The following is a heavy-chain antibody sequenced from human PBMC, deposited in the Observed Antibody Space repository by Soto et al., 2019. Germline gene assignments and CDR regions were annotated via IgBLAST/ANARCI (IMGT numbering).Heavy chain of an antibody. D-gene: IGHD5-12*01. V-gene: IGHV4-4*07. J-gene: IGHJ6*02. CDR1: GASISNAY. Sequence: QVQLQESGPGLVKPSETLSLTCTVSGASISNAYWSWIRQAAGKRLEWIGRIHSSGTFNYNPSLKSLVSISRDMSKNQISLKLSSVTAADTAVYYCARDNIVSKGYGMDVWGQGTTVTVSS. CDR3: ARDNIVSKGYGMDV. CDR2: IHSSGTF.